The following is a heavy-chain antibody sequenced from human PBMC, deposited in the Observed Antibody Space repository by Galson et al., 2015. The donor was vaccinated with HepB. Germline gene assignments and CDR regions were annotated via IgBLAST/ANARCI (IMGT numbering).Heavy chain of an antibody. CDR3: ARDGYSSSREFDY. D-gene: IGHD6-13*01. CDR2: IIPIFGIA. J-gene: IGHJ4*02. CDR1: GYTFTNYG. Sequence: SVKVSCKASGYTFTNYGISWVRQAPGQGLEWMGWIIPIFGIANYAQKFQGRVTITADESTSTAYMELSSLRSEDTAVYYCARDGYSSSREFDYWGQGTLVTVSS. V-gene: IGHV1-69*13.